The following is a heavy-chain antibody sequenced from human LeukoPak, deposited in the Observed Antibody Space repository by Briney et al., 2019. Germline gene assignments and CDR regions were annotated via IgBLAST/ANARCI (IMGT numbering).Heavy chain of an antibody. CDR3: ASRNYYDSSGYYYYYFDY. Sequence: GGSLRLSCAASGFTFSNYTMSWVRQAPGKGLEWVSGISGSGTSTYYADSVKGRFTISRDNSKNTLYLQMNSLRAEDTAVYYCASRNYYDSSGYYYYYFDYWGQGILVTVSS. CDR1: GFTFSNYT. D-gene: IGHD3-22*01. CDR2: ISGSGTST. V-gene: IGHV3-23*01. J-gene: IGHJ4*02.